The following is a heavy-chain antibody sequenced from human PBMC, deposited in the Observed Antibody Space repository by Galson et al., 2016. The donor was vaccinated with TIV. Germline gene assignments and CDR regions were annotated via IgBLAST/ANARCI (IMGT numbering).Heavy chain of an antibody. Sequence: PALVKPTQTLTLTCTFSGFSLSRSRMCVTWMRQPPGKALEWLARIDGDDDTYYNNFLATRLFITKDTSRNQVVLTLTNLDPADTATYYCALASSAYFYNYGMDVCGQGTTVTVS. J-gene: IGHJ6*02. CDR3: ALASSAYFYNYGMDV. V-gene: IGHV2-70*11. D-gene: IGHD6-19*01. CDR1: GFSLSRSRMC. CDR2: IDGDDDT.